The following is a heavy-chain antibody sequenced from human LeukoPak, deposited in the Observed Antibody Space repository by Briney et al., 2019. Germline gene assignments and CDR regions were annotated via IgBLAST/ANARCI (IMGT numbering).Heavy chain of an antibody. CDR2: IIPIFGTA. CDR3: ARIVGATSVDS. CDR1: GGTFSSYA. Sequence: GASVKVSCKASGGTFSSYAISWVRQAPGQGLEWMGGIIPIFGTANYAQKFQGRVTITADKSTSTAYMELSRLRSDDTAVYYCARIVGATSVDSWGQGTLVTVSS. D-gene: IGHD1-26*01. V-gene: IGHV1-69*06. J-gene: IGHJ4*02.